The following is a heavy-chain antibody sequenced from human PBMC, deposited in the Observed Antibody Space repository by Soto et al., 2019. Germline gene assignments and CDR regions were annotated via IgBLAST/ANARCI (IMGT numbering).Heavy chain of an antibody. CDR1: RYAFTSYS. D-gene: IGHD3-10*01. CDR2: INPTDGST. V-gene: IGHV1-46*01. J-gene: IGHJ4*02. Sequence: QVQLVQSGAEVKKPGASVKISCKASRYAFTSYSMHWVRQAPGPGLEWMGMINPTDGSTTYAQKFQGRVTMTRDTYTRTVFPELSSLRSEDAAVYYCAGAPTMATSLVAGYWGQGTLVTVSS. CDR3: AGAPTMATSLVAGY.